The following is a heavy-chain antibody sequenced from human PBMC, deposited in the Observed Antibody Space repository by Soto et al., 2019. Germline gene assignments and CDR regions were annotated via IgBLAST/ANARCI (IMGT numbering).Heavy chain of an antibody. D-gene: IGHD3-22*01. CDR2: FDPEDGET. J-gene: IGHJ4*02. CDR3: ATIPAYDSSGYSPY. V-gene: IGHV1-24*01. Sequence: QVQLVQSGAEVKKPGASVKVSCKVSGYTLTELSMHWGRQAPGKGLEWMGGFDPEDGETIYAQKFQGRVTMTEDTSTDTPYMELSSLSAADTAVYYCATIPAYDSSGYSPYWGQGTLVTVSS. CDR1: GYTLTELS.